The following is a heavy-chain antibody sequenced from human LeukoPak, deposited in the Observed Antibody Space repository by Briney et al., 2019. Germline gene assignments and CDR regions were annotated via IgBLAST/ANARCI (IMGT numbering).Heavy chain of an antibody. CDR1: GFSFSGHW. CDR2: IKYDGSEN. J-gene: IGHJ4*02. Sequence: PGGSLRLSCTVSGFSFSGHWLNWVRQAPGKGLEWMANIKYDGSENGYVDSVEGRFTISRDNSKNSLFLQMNSLRAEDTAVYYCATRNIFEYWGQGTLVTVSS. CDR3: ATRNIFEY. V-gene: IGHV3-7*01.